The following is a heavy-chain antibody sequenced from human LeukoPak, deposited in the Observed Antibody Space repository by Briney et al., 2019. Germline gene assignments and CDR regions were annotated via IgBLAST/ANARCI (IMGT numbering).Heavy chain of an antibody. CDR2: ISGSGGST. D-gene: IGHD4-23*01. J-gene: IGHJ5*02. V-gene: IGHV3-23*01. Sequence: PGGSLRLSCAASGFTFSSYAMSWVRQAPGKGLEWVSVISGSGGSTYYADSVKGRFTISRDNSKNTLYLQMNSLRAEDTAVYYCAKGVWETVVSPNHWGQGTLVTVPS. CDR1: GFTFSSYA. CDR3: AKGVWETVVSPNH.